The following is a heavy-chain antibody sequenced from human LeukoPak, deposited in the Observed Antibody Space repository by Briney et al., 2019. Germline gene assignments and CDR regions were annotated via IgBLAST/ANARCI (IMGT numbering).Heavy chain of an antibody. V-gene: IGHV1-69-2*01. CDR2: VDPEGSET. CDR1: GYTFIDHY. CDR3: ARDLGSVGATATIFSY. D-gene: IGHD1-26*01. Sequence: ASVKVSCKVSGYTFIDHYIHWVQQAPGKGLEWMGLVDPEGSETTYAEKFQGRVTIIVDTSTETAYMELRSLRSDDTAVYYCARDLGSVGATATIFSYWGQGTLVTVSS. J-gene: IGHJ4*02.